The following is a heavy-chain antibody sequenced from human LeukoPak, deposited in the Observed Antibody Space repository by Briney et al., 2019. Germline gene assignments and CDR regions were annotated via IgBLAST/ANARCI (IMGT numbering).Heavy chain of an antibody. D-gene: IGHD5-24*01. Sequence: RGESLKISCKGSGYRFGNYWIAWVRQMPGKGLESMGIIYPDDSDTRYSPSFQGQVTFSADKSISTAYLQWSSLKASDTAMYYCARLSDGYNDFWGQGTLVTVSS. CDR2: IYPDDSDT. J-gene: IGHJ4*02. CDR1: GYRFGNYW. V-gene: IGHV5-51*01. CDR3: ARLSDGYNDF.